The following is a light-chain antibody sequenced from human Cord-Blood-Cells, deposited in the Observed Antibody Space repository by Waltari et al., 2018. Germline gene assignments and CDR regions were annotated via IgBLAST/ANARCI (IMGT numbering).Light chain of an antibody. CDR1: SSNLGHNN. V-gene: IGLV1-51*02. J-gene: IGLJ2*01. CDR2: ENN. CDR3: GTWDSSLSAGV. Sequence: QSVLTQPPSVSAAPGQKVTISCSGSSSNLGHNNVSWYQQLPGTAPKLLIYENNKRPSGIPDRFSGSKSGTSATLGITGLQTGDEADYYCGTWDSSLSAGVFGGGTKLTVL.